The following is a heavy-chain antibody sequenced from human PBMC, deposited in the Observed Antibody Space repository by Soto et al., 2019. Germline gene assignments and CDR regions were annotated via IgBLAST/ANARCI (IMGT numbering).Heavy chain of an antibody. CDR2: ISAYNGNT. D-gene: IGHD2-2*03. J-gene: IGHJ6*02. V-gene: IGHV1-18*01. CDR1: GYTFTSYG. CDR3: ARSGDCSSTSCYLVNGYGMDV. Sequence: ASVKVSCKASGYTFTSYGISWVRQAPGQGLEWMGWISAYNGNTNYAQKLQGRVTMTTDTSTSTAYMELRSLRSDDTAVYYCARSGDCSSTSCYLVNGYGMDVWGQGTTVTVSS.